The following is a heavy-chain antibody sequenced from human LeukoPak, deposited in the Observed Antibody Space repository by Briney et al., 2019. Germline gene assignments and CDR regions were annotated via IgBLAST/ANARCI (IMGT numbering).Heavy chain of an antibody. V-gene: IGHV4-4*02. CDR3: ARDQKVAGCDAFDI. J-gene: IGHJ3*02. Sequence: PSGTLSLTCAVSGGSLSSSNWWSWVRQPPGKGLEWIGEIYHSGSTNYNPSLKSRVTISVDKSKNQFSLKLSSVTAADTAVYYCARDQKVAGCDAFDIWGQGTMVTVSS. D-gene: IGHD6-19*01. CDR1: GGSLSSSNW. CDR2: IYHSGST.